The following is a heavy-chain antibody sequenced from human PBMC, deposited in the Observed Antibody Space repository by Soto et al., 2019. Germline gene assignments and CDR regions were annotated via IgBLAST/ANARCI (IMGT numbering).Heavy chain of an antibody. CDR3: ARSPYYYGSGSYH. J-gene: IGHJ5*02. D-gene: IGHD3-10*01. CDR2: INHSGST. Sequence: SETLSLTCAVYGGSFSGYYWSWIRQPPGKGLEWIGEINHSGSTNYNPSLKSRVTISVDTSKNQFSLKLSSVTAADTAVYYCARSPYYYGSGSYHWGQGTLVTVYS. CDR1: GGSFSGYY. V-gene: IGHV4-34*01.